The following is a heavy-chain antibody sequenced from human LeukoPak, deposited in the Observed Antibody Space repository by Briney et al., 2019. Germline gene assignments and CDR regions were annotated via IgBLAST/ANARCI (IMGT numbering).Heavy chain of an antibody. CDR2: ISYDGSNN. CDR1: GFTFSSFG. CDR3: AKRAVAINYFDY. D-gene: IGHD4-11*01. J-gene: IGHJ4*02. V-gene: IGHV3-30*18. Sequence: PGGSLRLSCAASGFTFSSFGMHWVRQAPGKGLEWVALISYDGSNNYYADSVKGRFTISRDNSKNTLYLQMNSLRAEDTAVYYCAKRAVAINYFDYWGQGTLVTVSS.